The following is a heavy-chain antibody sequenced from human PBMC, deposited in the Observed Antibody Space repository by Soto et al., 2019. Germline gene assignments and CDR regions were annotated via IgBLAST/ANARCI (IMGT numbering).Heavy chain of an antibody. J-gene: IGHJ4*02. D-gene: IGHD3-3*01. CDR3: ARGYDFWSGYYTQDY. Sequence: ASVKVSCKASGYTFTSYGISWVRQAPGQGLEWMGWISAYNGNTNYAQKLQGRVTMTTDTSTSTAYMELRSLRSDDTAVYYCARGYDFWSGYYTQDYWGQGTLVTVSS. CDR1: GYTFTSYG. V-gene: IGHV1-18*01. CDR2: ISAYNGNT.